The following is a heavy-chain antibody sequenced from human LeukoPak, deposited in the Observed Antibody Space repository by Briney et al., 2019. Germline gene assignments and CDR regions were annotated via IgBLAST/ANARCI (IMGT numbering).Heavy chain of an antibody. CDR1: GFTFSSYW. J-gene: IGHJ4*02. CDR2: INQGGSEK. D-gene: IGHD6-13*01. V-gene: IGHV3-7*05. CDR3: AREAAAAHPDY. Sequence: GGSLRLSCAASGFTFSSYWMSWVRQAPGKGLEWVANINQGGSEKYYVDSVKGRFTISRDNAKNSLYLQMNSLRAEDTAVYYCAREAAAAHPDYWGQGTLVVVSA.